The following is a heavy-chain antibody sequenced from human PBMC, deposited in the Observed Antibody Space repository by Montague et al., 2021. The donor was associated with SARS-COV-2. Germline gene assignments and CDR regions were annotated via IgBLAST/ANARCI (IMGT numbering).Heavy chain of an antibody. CDR1: GGSISSGSYY. D-gene: IGHD2-15*01. Sequence: TLSLTCTVSGGSISSGSYYWSWIRQPAGKGLEWIGRIYTSGNTNYNPSLKNRVTISVDTSKNQFSLKLSSVTAADTAVYYCAGGPAATSYYGMDVWGQGTTVTVSS. V-gene: IGHV4-61*02. CDR3: AGGPAATSYYGMDV. J-gene: IGHJ6*02. CDR2: IYTSGNT.